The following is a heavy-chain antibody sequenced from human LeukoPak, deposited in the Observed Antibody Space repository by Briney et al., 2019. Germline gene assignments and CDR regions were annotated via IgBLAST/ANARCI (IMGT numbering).Heavy chain of an antibody. J-gene: IGHJ4*02. Sequence: PGGSLRLSCAASGFTFSSYSMNWVRQAPGKGLEWVSYISSSGSTIYYADSVKGRFTISRDNAKNSLYLQMNSLRAEDTAVYYCARDNGDSSGYYWFDYWGQGTLVTVSS. CDR3: ARDNGDSSGYYWFDY. D-gene: IGHD3-22*01. CDR2: ISSSGSTI. CDR1: GFTFSSYS. V-gene: IGHV3-48*04.